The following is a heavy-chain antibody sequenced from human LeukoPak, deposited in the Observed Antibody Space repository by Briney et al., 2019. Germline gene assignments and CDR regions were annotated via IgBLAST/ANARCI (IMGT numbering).Heavy chain of an antibody. CDR1: GYSFTSYW. J-gene: IGHJ4*02. Sequence: GESLKISCKGSGYSFTSYWIGWVRQMPGKGLEWMGIIYPGDSDTRYSPSFQGQVTMAADKSISTAYLQWSSLKASDTAIYYCARHGSYYYDSSGHSIDYWGQGTLVTVSS. CDR2: IYPGDSDT. V-gene: IGHV5-51*01. D-gene: IGHD3-22*01. CDR3: ARHGSYYYDSSGHSIDY.